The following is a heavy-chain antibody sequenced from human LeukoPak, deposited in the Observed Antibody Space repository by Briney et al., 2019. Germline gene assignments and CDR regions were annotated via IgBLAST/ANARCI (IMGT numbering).Heavy chain of an antibody. CDR1: GFTFSSYG. D-gene: IGHD6-19*01. V-gene: IGHV3-33*01. J-gene: IGHJ4*02. CDR2: IWYDGSNK. Sequence: GGSLRLSCAASGFTFSSYGMHWVRQAPGKGLEWVAVIWYDGSNKYYADSVKGRFTISRDNSKDTLYLQMNSLRAEDTAVYYCARDGPEYSSGWFIDYWGQGTLVTVSS. CDR3: ARDGPEYSSGWFIDY.